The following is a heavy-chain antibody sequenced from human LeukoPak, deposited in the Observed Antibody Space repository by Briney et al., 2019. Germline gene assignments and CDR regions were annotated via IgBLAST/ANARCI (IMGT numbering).Heavy chain of an antibody. CDR3: ARWCSSTSCYKNNFDY. J-gene: IGHJ4*02. CDR1: GYTFTSYD. D-gene: IGHD2-2*02. V-gene: IGHV1-8*01. CDR2: MNPNSGNT. Sequence: GASVKVSCKASGYTFTSYDINWLRQATGQGLEWMGWMNPNSGNTGYAQKFQGRVTMNRNTSITTAYMELSSLRSEDTAVYYCARWCSSTSCYKNNFDYWGQGTLVTVSS.